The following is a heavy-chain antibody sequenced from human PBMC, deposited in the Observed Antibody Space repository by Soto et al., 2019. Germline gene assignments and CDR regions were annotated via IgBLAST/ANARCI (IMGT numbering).Heavy chain of an antibody. CDR1: GYTFTSYA. J-gene: IGHJ6*03. Sequence: QVQLVQSGAEVKKPGASVKVSCKASGYTFTSYAMHWVRQAPGQRLEWMGWINAGNGNTKYSQKFQGRVTITRDTSASTAYMELSSLRSEDTAVYYCARDLFYGSGSYYYYYMDVLGKGTTVTVSS. CDR3: ARDLFYGSGSYYYYYMDV. D-gene: IGHD3-10*01. V-gene: IGHV1-3*01. CDR2: INAGNGNT.